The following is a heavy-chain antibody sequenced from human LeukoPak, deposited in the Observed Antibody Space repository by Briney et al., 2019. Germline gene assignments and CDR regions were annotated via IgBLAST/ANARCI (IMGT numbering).Heavy chain of an antibody. J-gene: IGHJ4*02. CDR3: ARDAYYYGSRDDY. Sequence: PGGSLRLSCAASGFTFGSYSMHWVRQAPGKGLEWVAVISYDGYEKNYGDPVKGRFTISRENFKSTLFLQMNSLRAEDTAVYYCARDAYYYGSRDDYWGQGTLVTVSS. CDR1: GFTFGSYS. CDR2: ISYDGYEK. V-gene: IGHV3-30-3*01. D-gene: IGHD3-10*01.